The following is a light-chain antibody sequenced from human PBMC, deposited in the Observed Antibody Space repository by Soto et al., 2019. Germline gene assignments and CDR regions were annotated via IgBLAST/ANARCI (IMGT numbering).Light chain of an antibody. J-gene: IGLJ1*01. CDR1: GSDVGAHDF. V-gene: IGLV2-14*03. CDR2: EVN. CDR3: NSYTSHNTFV. Sequence: QSALTQPASVSGSPGQAITISCSGTGSDVGAHDFISWYQQHPGKAPKLMIYEVNNRPSGVSDRFSGSKSGNTASLTISGLQTEDEADYYCNSYTSHNTFVFGSGTKVTV.